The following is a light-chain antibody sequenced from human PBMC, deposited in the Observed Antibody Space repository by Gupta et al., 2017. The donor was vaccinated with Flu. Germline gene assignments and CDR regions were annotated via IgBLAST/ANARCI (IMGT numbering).Light chain of an antibody. J-gene: IGLJ1*01. V-gene: IGLV2-14*01. Sequence: SALTQPASVSGSPGHSITISCTGTSSDVGNSDYVSWYQQEPGKAPKLLIYDCSNRPSGVSSRFSGSKSGNTASLTISGLQAEDEADYYYSSYTSTTTLYVFGTGTKLTVL. CDR1: SSDVGNSDY. CDR2: DCS. CDR3: SSYTSTTTLYV.